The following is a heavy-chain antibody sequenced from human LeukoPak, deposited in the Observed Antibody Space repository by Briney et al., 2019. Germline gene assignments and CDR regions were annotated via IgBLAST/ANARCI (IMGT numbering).Heavy chain of an antibody. D-gene: IGHD2-15*01. CDR1: GFAFDTYS. V-gene: IGHV3-48*01. CDR2: ISSSSDVI. J-gene: IGHJ4*02. Sequence: PGGSLRLSCAASGFAFDTYSMDWVRHAPGKGLEWLSYISSSSDVIYYADSVKGRFTISRDNAKNSLYLQMNSLRAEDTAVYYCTRDPTRRFDYWGQGTLVTVSS. CDR3: TRDPTRRFDY.